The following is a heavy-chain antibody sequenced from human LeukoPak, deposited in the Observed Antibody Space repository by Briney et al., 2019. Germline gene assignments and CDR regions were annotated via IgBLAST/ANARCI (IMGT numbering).Heavy chain of an antibody. CDR1: GGSFSGYY. Sequence: SETLSLTCAVYGGSFSGYYWSWIRQPPGKGLEWIGEINHSGSTNYNPSLKSRVTISVDTSKNQFSLKLSSVTAADTAVYYCARGRCGERIRPHYYYYYMDVWGKGTTVTVSS. CDR2: INHSGST. V-gene: IGHV4-34*01. D-gene: IGHD1-1*01. CDR3: ARGRCGERIRPHYYYYYMDV. J-gene: IGHJ6*03.